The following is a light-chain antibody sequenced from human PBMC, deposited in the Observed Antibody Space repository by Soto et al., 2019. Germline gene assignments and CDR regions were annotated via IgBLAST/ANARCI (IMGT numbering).Light chain of an antibody. CDR1: SNDVGAFNF. CDR2: EVS. Sequence: QSALTQPASVSGSPGQSITIPCTGTSNDVGAFNFVSWYQQHPGKAPTVIMYEVSNRTSGVSNRVSGSKSGNTASLTISGLHAEDEAEDYCNSYTTTSARVFGGGTQVSVL. J-gene: IGLJ3*02. CDR3: NSYTTTSARV. V-gene: IGLV2-14*01.